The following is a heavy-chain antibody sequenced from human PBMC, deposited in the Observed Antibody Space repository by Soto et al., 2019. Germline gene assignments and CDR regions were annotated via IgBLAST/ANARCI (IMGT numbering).Heavy chain of an antibody. CDR2: INAGNGYT. CDR3: ARGGGSAWPLDY. D-gene: IGHD6-19*01. J-gene: IGHJ4*02. Sequence: ASVKVSCKASGYTFTDYAMHWVRQTPGQRLEWMGWINAGNGYTESSQKFQGRVIITRDTSANTAYMDLSSLKSEDTAMYYCARGGGSAWPLDYWGQGTLVTVSS. CDR1: GYTFTDYA. V-gene: IGHV1-3*01.